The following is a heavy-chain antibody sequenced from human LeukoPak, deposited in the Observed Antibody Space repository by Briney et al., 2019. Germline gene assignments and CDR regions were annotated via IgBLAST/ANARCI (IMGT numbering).Heavy chain of an antibody. D-gene: IGHD2-2*01. CDR2: INHSGST. CDR3: ARRVCSSTSCYPSD. CDR1: GGSFSGYY. V-gene: IGHV4-34*01. J-gene: IGHJ4*02. Sequence: TASETLSLTCAVDGGSFSGYYWSWIRQPPGKGLEWIGEINHSGSTNYNPSLKSRVTISVDTSKNQFSLKLSSVTAADTAVYYCARRVCSSTSCYPSDWGQGTLVTVSS.